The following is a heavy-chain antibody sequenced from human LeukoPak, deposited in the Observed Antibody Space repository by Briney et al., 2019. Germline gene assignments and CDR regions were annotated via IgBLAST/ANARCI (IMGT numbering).Heavy chain of an antibody. CDR3: AKGPSSSSRYYYYYMDV. J-gene: IGHJ6*03. CDR2: IKQDGSEK. CDR1: GFTFSSYW. V-gene: IGHV3-7*03. Sequence: GGSLRLSCAASGFTFSSYWMSWVRQAPGKGLEWVANIKQDGSEKYYVDSVKGRFTISRDNAKNSLYLQMNSLRAEDTAVYYCAKGPSSSSRYYYYYMDVWGKGTTVTISS. D-gene: IGHD6-13*01.